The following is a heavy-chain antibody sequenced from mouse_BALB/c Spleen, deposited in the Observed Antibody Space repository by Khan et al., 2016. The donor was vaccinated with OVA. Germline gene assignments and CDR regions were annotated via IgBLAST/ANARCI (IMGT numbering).Heavy chain of an antibody. Sequence: VQLEESGPGLVQPSQSLSITCTVSGFSLTTYGVHWVRQSPGKGLEWLGVIWSGGSTDYNAAFISRLSISKDNSKSQVFFKMNSLQANDTAIYYCARNYDYDEGLAYWGQGTLVTVSA. D-gene: IGHD2-4*01. CDR1: GFSLTTYG. J-gene: IGHJ3*01. CDR2: IWSGGST. CDR3: ARNYDYDEGLAY. V-gene: IGHV2-2*02.